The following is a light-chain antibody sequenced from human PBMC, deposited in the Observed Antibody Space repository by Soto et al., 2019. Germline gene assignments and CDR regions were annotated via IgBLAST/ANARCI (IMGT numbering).Light chain of an antibody. Sequence: DIVFAQSPATLSFSPGGRATLSCRASQSVGRYLAWYQQRPGQAPSLLIYDASNRATGVPARFSGGGSGTDFTLTISSLEPEDFAVYYCQQRNDWRRGTFGQGTRLEIK. CDR2: DAS. CDR3: QQRNDWRRGT. V-gene: IGKV3-11*01. CDR1: QSVGRY. J-gene: IGKJ5*01.